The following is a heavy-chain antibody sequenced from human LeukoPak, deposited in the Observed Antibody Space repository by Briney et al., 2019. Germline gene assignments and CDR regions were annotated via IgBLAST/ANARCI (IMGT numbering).Heavy chain of an antibody. V-gene: IGHV4-59*08. D-gene: IGHD3-16*01. CDR3: ARHASLRSPYDY. CDR1: GGSISSYY. J-gene: IGHJ4*02. CDR2: IYNSGST. Sequence: PSETLSLTCTVSGGSISSYYWSWIRQPPGKGLEWIGNIYNSGSTNYNPSLKSRVTISVDTSKNQFSLKLNSVTAADTAVYYCARHASLRSPYDYWGRGTLVTVSS.